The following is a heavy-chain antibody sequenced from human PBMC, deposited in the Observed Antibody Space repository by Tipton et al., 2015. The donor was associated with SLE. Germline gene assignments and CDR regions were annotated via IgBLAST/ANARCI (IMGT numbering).Heavy chain of an antibody. Sequence: QLVQSGGGLVQPGGSLRLSCAASGFTFSSYEVNWVRQAPGKGLEWVSYISSSGSTIYYADSVKGRFTISRDNAKNSLYLQMNSLRAEDTAVYYCASQYYDFWSGYWSKRWFDPWGQGTLVTVSS. CDR3: ASQYYDFWSGYWSKRWFDP. CDR1: GFTFSSYE. V-gene: IGHV3-48*03. CDR2: ISSSGSTI. J-gene: IGHJ5*02. D-gene: IGHD3-3*01.